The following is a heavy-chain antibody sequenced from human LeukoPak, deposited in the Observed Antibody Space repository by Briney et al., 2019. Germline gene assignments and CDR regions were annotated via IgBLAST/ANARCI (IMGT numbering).Heavy chain of an antibody. J-gene: IGHJ4*02. Sequence: SETLSLTCAVYDSSFSGSYWSWIRQPPGEGLEWIGEITHDGRINYSPSLKSRATISVDTSKNQFSLKLSSVTAADSAVYYCATIYGDYSDFDSWGQGTLVTVSS. D-gene: IGHD4-17*01. CDR1: DSSFSGSY. CDR2: ITHDGRI. CDR3: ATIYGDYSDFDS. V-gene: IGHV4-34*01.